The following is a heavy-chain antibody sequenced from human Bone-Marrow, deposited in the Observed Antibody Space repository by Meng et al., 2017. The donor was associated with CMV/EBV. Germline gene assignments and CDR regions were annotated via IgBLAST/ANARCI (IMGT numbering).Heavy chain of an antibody. CDR2: INPSGGST. CDR1: GYTFTSYG. V-gene: IGHV1-46*01. D-gene: IGHD1-26*01. CDR3: ARLVGATHY. Sequence: ASVKVSCKASGYTFTSYGISWVRQAPGQGLEWMGIINPSGGSTSYAQKFQGRVTMTRDTSTSTVYMELSSLRSEDTAVYYCARLVGATHYRGQGTLVNVSS. J-gene: IGHJ4*02.